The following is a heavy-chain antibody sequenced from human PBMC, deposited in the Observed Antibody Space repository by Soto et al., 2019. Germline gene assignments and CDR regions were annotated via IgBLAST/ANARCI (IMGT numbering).Heavy chain of an antibody. V-gene: IGHV4-34*01. J-gene: IGHJ6*02. CDR3: ARGLRGGSSWYVDYGMDV. CDR1: GGSFSGYY. Sequence: QVQLQQWGAGLLKPSETLSLSCAVYGGSFSGYYWSWIRQPPGKGLEWIGEINHSGSTNYNPSLKSRVTISVATSKNQFSLKLSSVTAADTAVYYCARGLRGGSSWYVDYGMDVWGRGTTVTVSS. CDR2: INHSGST. D-gene: IGHD6-13*01.